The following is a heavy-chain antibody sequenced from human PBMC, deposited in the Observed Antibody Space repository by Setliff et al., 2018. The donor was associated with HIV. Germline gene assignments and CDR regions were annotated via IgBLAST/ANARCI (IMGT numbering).Heavy chain of an antibody. V-gene: IGHV1-69*05. D-gene: IGHD3-22*01. CDR1: GGTFSSYA. Sequence: SVKVSCKASGGTFSSYAISWVRQAPGQGLEWMGGIIPIFGTANYAQKFQGRVTITTDESTSTAYMELSSLRSEDTAVYYCARDGIPASYYYDSSGKPEAYDWFDPSAQGTLVTVSA. CDR3: ARDGIPASYYYDSSGKPEAYDWFDP. J-gene: IGHJ5*02. CDR2: IIPIFGTA.